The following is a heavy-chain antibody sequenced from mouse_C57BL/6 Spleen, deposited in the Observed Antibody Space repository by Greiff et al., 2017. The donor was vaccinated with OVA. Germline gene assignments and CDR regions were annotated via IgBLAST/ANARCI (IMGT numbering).Heavy chain of an antibody. V-gene: IGHV1-39*01. CDR2: INPNYGTT. J-gene: IGHJ4*01. Sequence: VQLKESGPELVKPGASVKISCKASGYSFTDYNMNWVKQSNGKSLEWIGVINPNYGTTSYNQKFKGKATLTVDQSSSTAYMQLNSLTSEDSAVYYSAKDDGFLDYAMDYWGQGTSVTVSS. D-gene: IGHD2-3*01. CDR3: AKDDGFLDYAMDY. CDR1: GYSFTDYN.